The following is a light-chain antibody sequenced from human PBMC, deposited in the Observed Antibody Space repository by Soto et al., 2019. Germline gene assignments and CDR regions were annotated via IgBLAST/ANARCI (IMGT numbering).Light chain of an antibody. Sequence: DIQMTQSPSTLSAFVGDRVTITCRASQSVSSSLAWYQQKPGKAPKLLIYDASTLESGVPSRFSGSGYGTEFTLTINILHPGDSATYDCQQYESFSPYTFGQGTRLEIK. V-gene: IGKV1-5*01. CDR3: QQYESFSPYT. CDR1: QSVSSS. CDR2: DAS. J-gene: IGKJ2*01.